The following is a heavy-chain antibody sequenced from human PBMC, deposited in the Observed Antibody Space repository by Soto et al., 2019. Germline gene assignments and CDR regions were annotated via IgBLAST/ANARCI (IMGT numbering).Heavy chain of an antibody. V-gene: IGHV4-61*01. J-gene: IGHJ4*02. CDR2: ISYSGST. CDR1: GGSVSSGSYY. Sequence: SETLSLTCXVSGGSVSSGSYYWSWIRQPPGKGLEWIGYISYSGSTNYNPSLKSRVTISVDTSKNQFSLSLTSVTAADTAVYYCARDNGGYCSSPSCYVDYWGQGALVTVSS. D-gene: IGHD2-2*01. CDR3: ARDNGGYCSSPSCYVDY.